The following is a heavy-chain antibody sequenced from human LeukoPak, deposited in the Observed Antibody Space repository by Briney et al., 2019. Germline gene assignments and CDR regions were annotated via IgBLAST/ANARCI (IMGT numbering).Heavy chain of an antibody. CDR1: GGTFSSYA. CDR3: ARVPQGSSWPYYFDY. Sequence: SVKVSCKASGGTFSSYAISWVRQAPGQGLEWMGRIIPILGIANYAQNFQGRVTITADRSTTTAYMELSSLRSEDTAVYYCARVPQGSSWPYYFDYWGQGTLVTVSS. CDR2: IIPILGIA. J-gene: IGHJ4*02. V-gene: IGHV1-69*04. D-gene: IGHD6-13*01.